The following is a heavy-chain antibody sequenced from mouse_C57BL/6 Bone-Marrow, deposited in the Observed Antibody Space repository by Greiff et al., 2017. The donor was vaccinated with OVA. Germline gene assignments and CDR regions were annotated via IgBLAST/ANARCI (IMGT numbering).Heavy chain of an antibody. CDR3: AIPYDYDGYYFDD. J-gene: IGHJ2*01. CDR1: GYTFTSYW. Sequence: VQLQQPGAELVKPGASVKLSCKASGYTFTSYWMHWVKQRPGQGLEWIGMIHPTSGSTNYNEKFKSKATLTVDKSSSTAYMQLSSLTSEDSAVYYCAIPYDYDGYYFDDWGQGTTLTVSS. D-gene: IGHD2-4*01. V-gene: IGHV1-64*01. CDR2: IHPTSGST.